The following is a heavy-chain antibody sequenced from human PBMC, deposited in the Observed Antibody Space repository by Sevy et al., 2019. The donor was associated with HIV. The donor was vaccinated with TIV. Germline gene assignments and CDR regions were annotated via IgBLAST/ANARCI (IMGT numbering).Heavy chain of an antibody. V-gene: IGHV3-30-3*01. J-gene: IGHJ6*02. CDR2: ISYDGSNK. CDR3: ARSASPRGYYYYYYGMDV. CDR1: GFTFSSYA. Sequence: GGSLRLSCAASGFTFSSYAMHWVRQAPGKGLEWVAVISYDGSNKYYADSVKGRFTISRDNSKNTLYLQMNSLRAEDTAVYYCARSASPRGYYYYYYGMDVWGQGTTVTVSS. D-gene: IGHD3-10*01.